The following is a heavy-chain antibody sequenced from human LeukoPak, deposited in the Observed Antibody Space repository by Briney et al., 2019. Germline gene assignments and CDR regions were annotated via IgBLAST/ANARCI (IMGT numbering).Heavy chain of an antibody. CDR2: IFGESMT. V-gene: IGHV3-53*01. Sequence: GGSLRLSCGVSGFSVTTTYMTWVRQAPGKGLEWVSLIFGESMTTYADSVKGRFTISRDNSKNTVYLQMNRLRAEDTATYYCASDLNHDSGGWGQGTLVTVSS. CDR1: GFSVTTTY. D-gene: IGHD3-22*01. J-gene: IGHJ4*02. CDR3: ASDLNHDSGG.